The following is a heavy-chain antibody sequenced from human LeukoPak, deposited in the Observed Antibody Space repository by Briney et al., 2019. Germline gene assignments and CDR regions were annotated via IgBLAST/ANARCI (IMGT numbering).Heavy chain of an antibody. J-gene: IGHJ4*02. Sequence: GGSLRLSCAASGFTFSSYSMNWVRQAPGKGLEWVSYISSSSSTIYYADSVRGRFTISRDNAKNSLYLQMNSLRAEDTAVYYCVRGAAQQHFDYWGQGTLVAVSS. V-gene: IGHV3-48*04. CDR1: GFTFSSYS. CDR2: ISSSSSTI. CDR3: VRGAAQQHFDY. D-gene: IGHD1/OR15-1a*01.